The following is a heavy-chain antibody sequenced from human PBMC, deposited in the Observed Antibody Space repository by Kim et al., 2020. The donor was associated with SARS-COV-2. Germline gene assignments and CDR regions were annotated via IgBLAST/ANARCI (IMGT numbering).Heavy chain of an antibody. V-gene: IGHV3-23*01. J-gene: IGHJ6*02. CDR3: AKDLGYYGMDV. Sequence: DGRNYADSVEGRFTISRDNSKNTLYLQMNGLRAEDSAVYYCAKDLGYYGMDVWGQGTTVTVSS. CDR2: DGR.